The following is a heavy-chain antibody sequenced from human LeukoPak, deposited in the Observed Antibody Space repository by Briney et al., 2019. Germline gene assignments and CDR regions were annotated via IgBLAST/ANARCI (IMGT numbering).Heavy chain of an antibody. Sequence: GGSLRLSCAASGFTFSSYSMNWVRQAPGKGLEWVSSISSSSSYIYYADSVKGRFTISRDNAKNSLYLRMNSLRAEDTAVYYCARVYCSSTSCFSYYYGMDVWGQGTTVTVSS. D-gene: IGHD2-2*01. CDR1: GFTFSSYS. J-gene: IGHJ6*02. CDR2: ISSSSSYI. V-gene: IGHV3-21*01. CDR3: ARVYCSSTSCFSYYYGMDV.